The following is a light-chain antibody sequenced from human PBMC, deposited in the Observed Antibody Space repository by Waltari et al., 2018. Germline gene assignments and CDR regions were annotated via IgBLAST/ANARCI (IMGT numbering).Light chain of an antibody. V-gene: IGKV3-15*01. J-gene: IGKJ4*01. CDR2: GAS. Sequence: EVLMTQSPATLSVSPGERVTLSCRASQNIHDNLAWYQQKPGQAPRLLIYGASTRATDIPARFRGSGSGTEFTLTINSLQSEDLGIYYCQQYNKWPPLTCGGGTKVEIK. CDR3: QQYNKWPPLT. CDR1: QNIHDN.